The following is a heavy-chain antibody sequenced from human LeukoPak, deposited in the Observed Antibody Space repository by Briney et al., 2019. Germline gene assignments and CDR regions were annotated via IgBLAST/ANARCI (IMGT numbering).Heavy chain of an antibody. J-gene: IGHJ4*02. CDR2: IYYSGST. CDR1: GGSISSSSYY. D-gene: IGHD1/OR15-1a*01. V-gene: IGHV4-31*03. Sequence: SETLSLTCTVSGGSISSSSYYWGWIRQHPGKGLEWIGYIYYSGSTYYNPSLKSRVTISVDTSKNQFSLKLSSVTAADTAVYYCARVRGSTRTIDYWGQGTLVTVSS. CDR3: ARVRGSTRTIDY.